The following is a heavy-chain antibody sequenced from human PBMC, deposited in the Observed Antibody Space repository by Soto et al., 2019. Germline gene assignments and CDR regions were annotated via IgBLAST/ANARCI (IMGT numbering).Heavy chain of an antibody. CDR2: ISTYNGKA. V-gene: IGHV1-18*04. J-gene: IGHJ3*02. Sequence: QGQLVQSGAEVKKPGASVKISCKASGYTFTSFGITWVLQAPGQGLEWMGWISTYNGKANYAQKLQGRVTVTRDTSTNTAYMELRSLRSDDTAVYYCAKDGYGNNDGDALHIWGQGTMVTVSS. CDR3: AKDGYGNNDGDALHI. CDR1: GYTFTSFG. D-gene: IGHD4-4*01.